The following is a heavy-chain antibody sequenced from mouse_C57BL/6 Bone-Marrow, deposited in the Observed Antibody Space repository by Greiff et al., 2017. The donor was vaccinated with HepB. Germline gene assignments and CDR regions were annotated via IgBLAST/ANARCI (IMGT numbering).Heavy chain of an antibody. D-gene: IGHD3-2*02. CDR3: AWGTAQATLSY. Sequence: EVHLVESGAELVKPGASVKLSCTASGFNIKDYYMHWVKQRTEQGLEWIGRIDPEDGETKYAPKFQGKATITADTSSNTAYLQLSSLTSEDTAVYYCAWGTAQATLSYWGQGTTLTVSS. CDR2: IDPEDGET. V-gene: IGHV14-2*01. J-gene: IGHJ2*01. CDR1: GFNIKDYY.